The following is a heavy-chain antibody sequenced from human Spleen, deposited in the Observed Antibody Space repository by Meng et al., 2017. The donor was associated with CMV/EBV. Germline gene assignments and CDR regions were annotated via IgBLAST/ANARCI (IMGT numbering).Heavy chain of an antibody. D-gene: IGHD2-2*02. V-gene: IGHV3-49*04. CDR1: GFTFGNYA. CDR2: IRSKAYGGTP. J-gene: IGHJ6*02. CDR3: TRDCYSTSCYSYYGMDV. Sequence: GGSLRLSCTTSGFTFGNYAMSWVRQAPGKGLKWVGLIRSKAYGGTPEYAASVKGRFTISRDDSKNIAYLHMNSLKTEDTAVYFCTRDCYSTSCYSYYGMDVWGQGTTVTVSS.